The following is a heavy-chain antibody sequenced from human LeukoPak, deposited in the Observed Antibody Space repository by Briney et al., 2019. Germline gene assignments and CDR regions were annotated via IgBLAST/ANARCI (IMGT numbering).Heavy chain of an antibody. CDR3: ARERAGDVDY. Sequence: GGSLRLSCATSGFNFGVVAMDWIRQAPGKGLEWVGFIRHREYGGTAEYAASVNGRFAISRDGSKSIVYLQMNDLRTEDTGVYYCARERAGDVDYWGLGTLVTVSS. V-gene: IGHV3-49*01. CDR2: IRHREYGGTA. CDR1: GFNFGVVA. J-gene: IGHJ4*02.